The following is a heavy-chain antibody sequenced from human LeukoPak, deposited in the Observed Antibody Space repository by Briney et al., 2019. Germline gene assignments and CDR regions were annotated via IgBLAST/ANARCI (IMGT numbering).Heavy chain of an antibody. Sequence: PGGSLRLSCAASGFTFSSYGMHWVRQAPGKGLEWVAFIRYDGSNKYYADSVKGRFTISRDNSKNTLYLQMNSLRAEDTAVYYCAKDLERYNWNDGGHVLDYWGQGTLVTVSS. CDR2: IRYDGSNK. CDR3: AKDLERYNWNDGGHVLDY. CDR1: GFTFSSYG. D-gene: IGHD1-1*01. J-gene: IGHJ4*02. V-gene: IGHV3-30*02.